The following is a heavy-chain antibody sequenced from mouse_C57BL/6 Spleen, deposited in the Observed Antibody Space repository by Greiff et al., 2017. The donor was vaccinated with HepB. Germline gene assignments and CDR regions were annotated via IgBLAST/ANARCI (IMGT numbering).Heavy chain of an antibody. CDR1: GYAFSSYW. D-gene: IGHD2-3*01. V-gene: IGHV1-80*01. CDR3: AGGGGYYEGYFDY. J-gene: IGHJ2*01. CDR2: IYPGDGDT. Sequence: VQLQESGAELVKPGASVKISCKASGYAFSSYWMNWVKQRPGKGLEWIGQIYPGDGDTNYNGKFKGKATLTADKSSSTAYMQLSSLTSEDSAVYFCAGGGGYYEGYFDYWGQGTTLTVSS.